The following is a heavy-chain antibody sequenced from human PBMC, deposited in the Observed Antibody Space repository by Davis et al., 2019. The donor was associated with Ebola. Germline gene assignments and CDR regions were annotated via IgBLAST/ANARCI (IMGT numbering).Heavy chain of an antibody. V-gene: IGHV3-30*02. CDR3: AKDMDGGLLIYYYGMDV. CDR1: GFTFSSYG. J-gene: IGHJ6*04. CDR2: IRYDGSNK. Sequence: PGGSLRLSCAASGFTFSSYGMHWVRQAPGKGLEWVAFIRYDGSNKYYADSVKGRFTISRDNSKNTLYLQMNSPRAEDTAVYYCAKDMDGGLLIYYYGMDVWGKGTTVTVSS. D-gene: IGHD5-18*01.